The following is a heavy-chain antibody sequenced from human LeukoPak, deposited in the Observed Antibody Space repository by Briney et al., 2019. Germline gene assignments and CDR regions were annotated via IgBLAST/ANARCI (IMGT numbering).Heavy chain of an antibody. Sequence: GGSLRLSCAASGFTFSSYSMNWVRQAPGKGLEWVSSISSSSSNIYYADSVKGRFTISRDNAKNSLYLQMNSLRAEDTALYYCARELRTPYDILGRGNAFDIWGQGTMVTVSS. D-gene: IGHD3-9*01. CDR3: ARELRTPYDILGRGNAFDI. J-gene: IGHJ3*02. CDR1: GFTFSSYS. V-gene: IGHV3-21*01. CDR2: ISSSSSNI.